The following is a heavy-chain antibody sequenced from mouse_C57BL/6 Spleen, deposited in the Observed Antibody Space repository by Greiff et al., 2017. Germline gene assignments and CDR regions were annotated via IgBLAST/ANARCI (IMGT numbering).Heavy chain of an antibody. J-gene: IGHJ4*01. CDR3: AKYAMDY. CDR1: GYSITSGYY. Sequence: ESGPGLVKPSQSLSLTCSVTGYSITSGYYWNWIRQFPGNKLEWMGYISYDGSNNYNPSLKNRVSITRDTSKNLFFLKLDSVTTEDTATYYCAKYAMDYWGQGTSVTVSS. CDR2: ISYDGSN. V-gene: IGHV3-6*01.